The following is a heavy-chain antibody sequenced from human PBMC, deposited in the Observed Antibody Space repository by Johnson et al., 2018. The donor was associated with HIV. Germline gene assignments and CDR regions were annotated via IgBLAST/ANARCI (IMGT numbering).Heavy chain of an antibody. CDR2: IGTAGDT. J-gene: IGHJ3*02. Sequence: VQLVESGGGLVQPGGSLRLSCAASGFTFSSYDMHWVRQATGKGLEWVSAIGTAGDTYYPGSVKGRFTISRENAKNSLYLQMNSLRAGDTAVYYCARGARRITMIVVVNKAFDIWGQGTMVTVSS. D-gene: IGHD3-22*01. CDR3: ARGARRITMIVVVNKAFDI. CDR1: GFTFSSYD. V-gene: IGHV3-13*01.